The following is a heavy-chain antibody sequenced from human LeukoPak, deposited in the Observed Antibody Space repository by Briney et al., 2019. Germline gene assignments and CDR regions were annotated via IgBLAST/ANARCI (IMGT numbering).Heavy chain of an antibody. CDR1: GFTFSSYS. CDR2: IGSSSSYI. V-gene: IGHV3-21*01. CDR3: ARSPTGSGWYYFDY. Sequence: GSLRLSCAASGFTFSSYSMNWVRQAPGKGLEWVSSIGSSSSYIYYADSVKGRFTISRDNAKNSLYLQMNSLRAEDTAVYYCARSPTGSGWYYFDYWGQGTLVTVSS. D-gene: IGHD6-19*01. J-gene: IGHJ4*02.